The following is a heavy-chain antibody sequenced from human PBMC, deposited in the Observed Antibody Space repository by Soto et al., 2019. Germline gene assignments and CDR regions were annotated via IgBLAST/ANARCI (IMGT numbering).Heavy chain of an antibody. Sequence: GGSLRLSCAASGFTFSSYAMSWVRQAPGKGLEWVSAISGSGGSTYYADSVKGRFTISRDNSKNTLYLQMNSLRAEDTAVYYCAKELGYYDSSGRQPRRTSGSHWGQGTLVTVSS. J-gene: IGHJ4*02. CDR2: ISGSGGST. D-gene: IGHD3-22*01. CDR1: GFTFSSYA. CDR3: AKELGYYDSSGRQPRRTSGSH. V-gene: IGHV3-23*01.